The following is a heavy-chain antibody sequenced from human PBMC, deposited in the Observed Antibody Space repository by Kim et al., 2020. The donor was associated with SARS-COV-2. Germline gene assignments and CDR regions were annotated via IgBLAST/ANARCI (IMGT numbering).Heavy chain of an antibody. CDR2: INHSGST. J-gene: IGHJ4*02. V-gene: IGHV4-34*01. CDR3: ARGRGGPTLGGFDY. Sequence: SETLSLTCAVYGGSFSGYYWSWIRQPPGKGLEWIGEINHSGSTNYNPSLKSRVTISVDTSKNQFSLKLSSVTAADTAVYYCARGRGGPTLGGFDYWGQGTLVTVSS. D-gene: IGHD3-10*01. CDR1: GGSFSGYY.